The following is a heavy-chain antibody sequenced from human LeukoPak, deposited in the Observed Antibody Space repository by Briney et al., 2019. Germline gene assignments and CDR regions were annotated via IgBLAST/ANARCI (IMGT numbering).Heavy chain of an antibody. J-gene: IGHJ4*02. CDR3: AKNRRASGDYAGAFDY. Sequence: GGSLRLSCAASGFTFSSYGIHGVRQAPGKGLGWVAFIGYDRNSKQYADSVKGRFTISGDNSKNTPYLQMNSLRTEDTAVYYCAKNRRASGDYAGAFDYWGQGTLVTVSS. D-gene: IGHD4-17*01. V-gene: IGHV3-30*02. CDR1: GFTFSSYG. CDR2: IGYDRNSK.